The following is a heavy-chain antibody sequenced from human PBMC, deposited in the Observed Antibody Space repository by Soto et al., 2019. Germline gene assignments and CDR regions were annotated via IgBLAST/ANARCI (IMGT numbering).Heavy chain of an antibody. D-gene: IGHD2-15*01. Sequence: EVQLLESGGGLVQPGGSLRLSCAASGFTFSSYAMSWVGQAPGKGLEWVSVISGSGGSTYYADSVKGRFTISRDNSKNTLSLQMNSLRAEDTAVYYCAKAYIQYCSGGSCHFDAFDIWGQGTMVTVSS. CDR3: AKAYIQYCSGGSCHFDAFDI. CDR1: GFTFSSYA. V-gene: IGHV3-23*01. J-gene: IGHJ3*02. CDR2: ISGSGGST.